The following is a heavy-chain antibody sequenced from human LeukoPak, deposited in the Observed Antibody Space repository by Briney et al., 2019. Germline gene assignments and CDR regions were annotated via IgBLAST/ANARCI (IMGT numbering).Heavy chain of an antibody. V-gene: IGHV1-46*01. J-gene: IGHJ4*02. CDR1: GYTFTNNY. Sequence: GASVKISCKASGYTFTNNYIHWVRQAPGQGLEWVGMINPRGGDTRFAQKFHDRLTMSRDTSTSTVYMELYTLRSEDTAIYYCARDKGGYGYHFNSWGQGTLVTVSS. D-gene: IGHD3-22*01. CDR3: ARDKGGYGYHFNS. CDR2: INPRGGDT.